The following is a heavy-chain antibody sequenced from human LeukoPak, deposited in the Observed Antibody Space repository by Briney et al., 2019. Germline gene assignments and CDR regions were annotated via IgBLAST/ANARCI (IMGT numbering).Heavy chain of an antibody. V-gene: IGHV4-34*01. CDR3: ARKYSGYDPPDY. D-gene: IGHD5-12*01. J-gene: IGHJ4*02. Sequence: SETLSLTCAVYGGSFSGYYWSWIRQPPGKGLEWIGEINHSGSTNYNPSLKSRVTISVDTSKNQFSLKLSSVTAADTDVYYCARKYSGYDPPDYWGQGTLVTVSS. CDR2: INHSGST. CDR1: GGSFSGYY.